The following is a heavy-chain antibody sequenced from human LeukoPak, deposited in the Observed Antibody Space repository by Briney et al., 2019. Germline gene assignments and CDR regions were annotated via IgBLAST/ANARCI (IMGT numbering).Heavy chain of an antibody. V-gene: IGHV4-30-2*01. CDR1: GGSISSGGYY. Sequence: KPSETLSLTCTVSGGSISSGGYYWSWIRQHPGKGLEWIGYIYHSGSTYYNPSLKSRVTISVDRSKNQFSLKLSSVTAADTAVYYCARARITMVRGVIIRLVRFDYWGQGTLVTVSS. CDR2: IYHSGST. D-gene: IGHD3-10*01. CDR3: ARARITMVRGVIIRLVRFDY. J-gene: IGHJ4*02.